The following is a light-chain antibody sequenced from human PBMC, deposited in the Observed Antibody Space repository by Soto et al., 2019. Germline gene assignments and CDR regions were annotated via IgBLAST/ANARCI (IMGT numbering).Light chain of an antibody. Sequence: EIVMTQSLATLSVSPGERVTLSCRASQSLSGNLAWYQQKPGLAPRPLINRASTRATGIPARFSGSRSETEFTLTISSLQSEDFAVDYCQQYNNWPRTFGQGTKVESK. CDR2: RAS. CDR3: QQYNNWPRT. CDR1: QSLSGN. J-gene: IGKJ1*01. V-gene: IGKV3-15*01.